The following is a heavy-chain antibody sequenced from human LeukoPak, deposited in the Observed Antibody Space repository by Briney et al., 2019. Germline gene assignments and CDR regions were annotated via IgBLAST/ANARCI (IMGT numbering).Heavy chain of an antibody. V-gene: IGHV3-74*01. CDR2: VNRDGSST. Sequence: GGSLRLSCAASGFTFSDYWMHWVRQAPGKGLVWVSRVNRDGSSTSYADSVKGRFTISRDNAKNTLSLQMNSLRAEDTAAYYCARDRSISAAGDTYWGQGTLVTVSS. CDR3: ARDRSISAAGDTY. CDR1: GFTFSDYW. J-gene: IGHJ4*02. D-gene: IGHD6-13*01.